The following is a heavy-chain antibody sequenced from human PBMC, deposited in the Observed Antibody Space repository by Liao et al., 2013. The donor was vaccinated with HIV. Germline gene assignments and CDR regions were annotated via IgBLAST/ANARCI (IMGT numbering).Heavy chain of an antibody. V-gene: IGHV4-30-2*01. CDR3: AREVNDYDFWSRYYSYMDV. CDR2: IYLSGTT. D-gene: IGHD3-3*01. CDR1: GGSISSGGYS. J-gene: IGHJ6*03. Sequence: QLQLQESGSGLVKPSQTLSLTCAVSGGSISSGGYSWSWIRQPPGKGLEWIGYIYLSGTTYYNPSLKSRVTISVDTSKNQFSLRLSSVTAADTAVYYCAREVNDYDFWSRYYSYMDVWGKGTTVTVSS.